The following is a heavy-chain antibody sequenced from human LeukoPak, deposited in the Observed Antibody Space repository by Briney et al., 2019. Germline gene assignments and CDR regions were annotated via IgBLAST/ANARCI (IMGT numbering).Heavy chain of an antibody. CDR1: GGSISSYY. V-gene: IGHV4-4*07. CDR3: ARGVVAAPPTLDY. J-gene: IGHJ4*02. Sequence: SETLSLTCTVSGGSISSYYWSWIGQPAGKGREGIGRIYTSGSTNYNPSLKSRVTMSVDTSKNQFSLKLSSVTAAATAVYYCARGVVAAPPTLDYWGQGTLVTVSS. D-gene: IGHD2-15*01. CDR2: IYTSGST.